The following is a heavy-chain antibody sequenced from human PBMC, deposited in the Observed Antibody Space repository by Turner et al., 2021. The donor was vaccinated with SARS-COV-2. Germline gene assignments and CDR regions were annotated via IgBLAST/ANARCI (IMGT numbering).Heavy chain of an antibody. Sequence: QLQLQESGPGLVKPSETLSLPCTVSGDSVSSSTNYWGWIRQPPGKGLEWIATIYYSGSTYYNASLKSRVIVSLDTSKNQVSLKLTSVTAADTAVYYCARVEASWGKRGMDVWGQGTTVTVSS. CDR2: IYYSGST. V-gene: IGHV4-39*01. D-gene: IGHD3-16*01. J-gene: IGHJ6*02. CDR1: GDSVSSSTNY. CDR3: ARVEASWGKRGMDV.